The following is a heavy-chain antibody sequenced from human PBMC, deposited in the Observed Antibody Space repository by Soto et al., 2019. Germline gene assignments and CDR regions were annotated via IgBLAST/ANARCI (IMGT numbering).Heavy chain of an antibody. J-gene: IGHJ5*02. V-gene: IGHV4-31*03. CDR3: ARVRDGGGWFDP. CDR2: LYYSGST. CDR1: GGSISSGGYY. D-gene: IGHD3-10*01. Sequence: QVQLQESGPGLVKPSQTLSLTCTVSGGSISSGGYYWSWIRQHPGKGLEWIGYLYYSGSTYYNPSLTSRVTLSVDTSKNQFSLKLSSVTAADTAVYYCARVRDGGGWFDPWGQGTLVTVSS.